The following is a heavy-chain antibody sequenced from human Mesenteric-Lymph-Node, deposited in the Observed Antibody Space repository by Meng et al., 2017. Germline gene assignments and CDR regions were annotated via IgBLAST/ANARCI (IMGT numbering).Heavy chain of an antibody. D-gene: IGHD6-19*01. V-gene: IGHV3-33*01. CDR3: AREPGGWYALDP. CDR1: GCTFSRYG. Sequence: VRVVESGGCVAQPRRSLGLSWAASGCTFSRYGMSWVRQAPGKGLGWVSVIWYDGSNKYYADSVKGRFTISRDNSKNTLYLQMNSLRAEDTAVYYCAREPGGWYALDPWGQGTLVTVSS. CDR2: IWYDGSNK. J-gene: IGHJ5*02.